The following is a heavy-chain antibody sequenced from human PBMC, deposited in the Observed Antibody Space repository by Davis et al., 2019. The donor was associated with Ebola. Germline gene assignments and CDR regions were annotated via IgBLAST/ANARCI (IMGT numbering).Heavy chain of an antibody. V-gene: IGHV5-51*01. CDR3: ARSLSSRGSNFDY. CDR1: GYTFTNYW. J-gene: IGHJ4*02. Sequence: PGGSLRLSCKGSGYTFTNYWIAWVRQKPGKGLEWMGIIWPADSDTRYSPSFQGQVTISVDKSISTAYLQWSSLTASDSAIYYCARSLSSRGSNFDYWGRGTLVTVSS. CDR2: IWPADSDT. D-gene: IGHD2-2*01.